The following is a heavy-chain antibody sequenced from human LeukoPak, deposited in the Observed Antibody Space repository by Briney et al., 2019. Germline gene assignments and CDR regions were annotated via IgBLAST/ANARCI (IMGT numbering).Heavy chain of an antibody. D-gene: IGHD2-2*01. Sequence: SQTLSLTCTVSGGPISSGSYYWSCIRQPAGKGLEWIGRIYTSGSTNYNPSLKSRVTISVDTSKNQFSLKLSSVTAADTAVYYWAGTSLVPAVPNWFDPWGQGTLVTVSS. J-gene: IGHJ5*02. CDR2: IYTSGST. V-gene: IGHV4-61*02. CDR1: GGPISSGSYY. CDR3: AGTSLVPAVPNWFDP.